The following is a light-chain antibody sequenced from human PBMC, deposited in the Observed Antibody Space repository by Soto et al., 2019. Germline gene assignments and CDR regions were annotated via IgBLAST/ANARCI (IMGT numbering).Light chain of an antibody. CDR1: QTIAMY. J-gene: IGKJ2*01. CDR2: TTS. V-gene: IGKV1-39*01. CDR3: QQSFTTPYT. Sequence: DIQMPQSPSSLSASVGARVTITYRARQTIAMYVNWFQQKPGKAPKPLIYTTSSLQSGVPPRFSGSGSETDFTLTISRLQPEDSANYYCQQSFTTPYTFGQGTKLEIK.